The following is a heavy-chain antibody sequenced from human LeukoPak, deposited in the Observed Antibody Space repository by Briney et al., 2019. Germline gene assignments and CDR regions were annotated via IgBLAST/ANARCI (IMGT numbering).Heavy chain of an antibody. CDR2: IYTSGST. CDR1: DRSMKSYH. CDR3: ARRAGYTGSWYEY. Sequence: KSSETLSLTCSVSDRSMKSYHWSWIRQPAGKGLEWIGRIYTSGSTNYNPSLKSRVTISVDTAKNQLSLKLSSVTAADTAVYYCARRAGYTGSWYEYWGQGTLVTVSS. D-gene: IGHD6-13*01. J-gene: IGHJ4*02. V-gene: IGHV4-4*07.